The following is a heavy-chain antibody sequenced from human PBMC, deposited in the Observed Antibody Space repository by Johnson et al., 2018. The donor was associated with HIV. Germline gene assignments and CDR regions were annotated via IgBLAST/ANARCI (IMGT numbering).Heavy chain of an antibody. CDR3: ARDKVDDAFDV. D-gene: IGHD1-26*01. CDR2: ISYDGSNK. J-gene: IGHJ3*01. Sequence: QVQLVESGGGVVQPGRSLRLSCAASGFTFSSYAMHWVRQAPGKGLEWVAVISYDGSNKYYADSVTGRFTISRDNSKNTLYLQMNSLRAEDTAVYYCARDKVDDAFDVWGQGTMVTVSS. CDR1: GFTFSSYA. V-gene: IGHV3-30-3*01.